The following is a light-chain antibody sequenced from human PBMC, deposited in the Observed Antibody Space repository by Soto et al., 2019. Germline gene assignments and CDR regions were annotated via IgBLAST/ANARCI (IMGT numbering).Light chain of an antibody. CDR2: KAS. Sequence: IQISQSPSTLAATVGGTVTITCRASQSISSWLAWYQQRPGTAPKLLIYKASTLQSGVPSRFSGSGYGTVFTLTINHLQPDDSATYYCQQYDVYSTFGQGTKGDIK. V-gene: IGKV1-5*03. CDR3: QQYDVYST. CDR1: QSISSW. J-gene: IGKJ1*01.